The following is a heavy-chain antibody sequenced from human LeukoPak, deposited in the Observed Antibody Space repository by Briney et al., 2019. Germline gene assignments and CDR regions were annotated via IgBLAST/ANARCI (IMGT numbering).Heavy chain of an antibody. CDR3: AREEVMVRGVYLAFDY. Sequence: PSETLSLTCAVYGGSFSGYYWSWIRQPPGKGLEWIGEINHSGSTNYNPSLKSRVTISVDTSKNQFSLKLSSVTAADTAVYYCAREEVMVRGVYLAFDYWGQGTLVTVSS. V-gene: IGHV4-34*01. J-gene: IGHJ4*02. D-gene: IGHD3-10*01. CDR2: INHSGST. CDR1: GGSFSGYY.